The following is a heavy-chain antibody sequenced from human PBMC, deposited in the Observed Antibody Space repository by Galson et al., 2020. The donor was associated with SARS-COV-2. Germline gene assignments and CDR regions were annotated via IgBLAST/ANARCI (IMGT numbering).Heavy chain of an antibody. CDR2: IYHSGAT. D-gene: IGHD5-18*01. V-gene: IGHV4-30-2*01. CDR1: GGSMSSGGYS. Sequence: SQTLSLTCAVSGGSMSSGGYSWTWIRQAPGKGLEWIGYIYHSGATYYNPSLKSRLTISMDRSKNQLSLKLTSVTAADTAVYFCARRYVYGLSFYWYCDLWGPGARVLVSS. CDR3: ARRYVYGLSFYWYCDL. J-gene: IGHJ2*01.